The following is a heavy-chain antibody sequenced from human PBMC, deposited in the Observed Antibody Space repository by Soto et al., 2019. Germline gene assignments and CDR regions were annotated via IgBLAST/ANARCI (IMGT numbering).Heavy chain of an antibody. D-gene: IGHD3-9*01. CDR2: IIPIFGTA. CDR1: GGTFSSYA. Sequence: SVKVSCKASGGTFSSYAISWVRQAPGQGLEWMGGIIPIFGTANYAQKFQGRVTITADESTSTAYMELSSLRSEDTAVYYCARAGDILTGSPHYWGQGTLVTVSS. V-gene: IGHV1-69*13. J-gene: IGHJ4*02. CDR3: ARAGDILTGSPHY.